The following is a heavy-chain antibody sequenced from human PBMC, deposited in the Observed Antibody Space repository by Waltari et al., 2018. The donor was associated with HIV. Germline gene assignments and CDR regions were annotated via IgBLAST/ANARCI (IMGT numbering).Heavy chain of an antibody. Sequence: QVQLVQSGAEVKKPGSSVKVSCKASGGTFSSYAISWVRQAPGQGLEWMGGIIPIFGTANYAQKFQGRVTITADKSTSTAYMELSSLRSEDTAVYYCARGSWDYVWGSYQTIRYFDYWGQGTLVTVSS. J-gene: IGHJ4*02. CDR1: GGTFSSYA. CDR3: ARGSWDYVWGSYQTIRYFDY. V-gene: IGHV1-69*06. CDR2: IIPIFGTA. D-gene: IGHD3-16*02.